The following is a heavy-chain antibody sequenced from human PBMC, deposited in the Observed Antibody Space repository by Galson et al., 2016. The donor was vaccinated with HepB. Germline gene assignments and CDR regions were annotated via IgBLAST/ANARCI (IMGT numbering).Heavy chain of an antibody. CDR2: FKSRTDGGTA. CDR1: GFTVTNAW. CDR3: SNHYGSGTYYEFDP. V-gene: IGHV3-15*01. J-gene: IGHJ5*02. D-gene: IGHD3-10*01. Sequence: SLRLSCAASGFTVTNAWMTWVRQAPGKGLEWVGRFKSRTDGGTADYAAPGKGRFIISRDDSKNTLYLQMNSLKTEDTAVYYCSNHYGSGTYYEFDPWGQGTPVSVSS.